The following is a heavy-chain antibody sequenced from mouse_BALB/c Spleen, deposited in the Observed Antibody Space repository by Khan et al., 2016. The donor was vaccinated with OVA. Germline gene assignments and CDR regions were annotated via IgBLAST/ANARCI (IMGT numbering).Heavy chain of an antibody. D-gene: IGHD2-4*01. Sequence: VQLKQSGAELVRPGALVKLSCKASGFNITDYYIHWVKQRPEQGLEWIGWIDPENGNTIYDPKFQGKASITADTSSNTAYLQLSSLTSEDTAFYYCTRRDYEAMDYWGQGTSVTVSS. V-gene: IGHV14-1*02. J-gene: IGHJ4*01. CDR1: GFNITDYY. CDR2: IDPENGNT. CDR3: TRRDYEAMDY.